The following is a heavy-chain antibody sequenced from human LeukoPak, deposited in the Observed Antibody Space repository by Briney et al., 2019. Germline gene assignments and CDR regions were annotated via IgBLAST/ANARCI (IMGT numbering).Heavy chain of an antibody. CDR2: INHSGST. Sequence: SETLSLTCAVYGGSFSGYYWSWIRQPPGKGLEGIGEINHSGSTNYNPSLKSRVTISVDTSKNQYSLKLSSVTAADTAVYYCARSFTLRGRRYNWFDPWGQGTLVTVSS. D-gene: IGHD1-26*01. J-gene: IGHJ5*02. V-gene: IGHV4-34*01. CDR3: ARSFTLRGRRYNWFDP. CDR1: GGSFSGYY.